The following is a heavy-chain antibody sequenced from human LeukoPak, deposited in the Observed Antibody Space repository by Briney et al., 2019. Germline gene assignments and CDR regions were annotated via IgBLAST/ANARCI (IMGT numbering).Heavy chain of an antibody. CDR1: GFTFSSYW. CDR2: INSDGSST. J-gene: IGHJ4*02. D-gene: IGHD3-22*01. CDR3: AREDYYDEGGFDY. V-gene: IGHV3-74*01. Sequence: GGSLRLSCAASGFTFSSYWMHWVRQAPGKGLVWVSRINSDGSSTSYADSVKGRFTISRDNAKNTLYLQMNSLRAEDTAVYYCAREDYYDEGGFDYWGQGTLVTVSS.